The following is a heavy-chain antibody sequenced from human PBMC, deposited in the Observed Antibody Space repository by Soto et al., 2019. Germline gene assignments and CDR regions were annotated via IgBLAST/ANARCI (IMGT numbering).Heavy chain of an antibody. CDR1: GGSFSGYY. Sequence: QVQLQQWGAGLLKPSETLSLTCAVYGGSFSGYYWSWIRQPPGKGLEWIGEINHSGSTNYNPSLKSRVTISVDTSKNQFSLKLSSVTAADTAVYYCARAKLAGFYYYYGMDVWGQGTTVTVSS. CDR3: ARAKLAGFYYYYGMDV. D-gene: IGHD6-6*01. J-gene: IGHJ6*02. CDR2: INHSGST. V-gene: IGHV4-34*01.